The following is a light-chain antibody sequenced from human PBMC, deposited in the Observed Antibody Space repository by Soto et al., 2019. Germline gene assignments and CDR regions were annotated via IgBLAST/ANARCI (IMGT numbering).Light chain of an antibody. CDR3: QPYRT. Sequence: EIQMTLSPSTLSAYVGDRVTITCRASQSISSWLAWYQQKPGKAPKLLIYKASSLESGVPSRFSGSGSGTEFTLTIRSLQPDDFATYYCQPYRTFGQGTKVDIK. CDR2: KAS. V-gene: IGKV1-5*03. CDR1: QSISSW. J-gene: IGKJ1*01.